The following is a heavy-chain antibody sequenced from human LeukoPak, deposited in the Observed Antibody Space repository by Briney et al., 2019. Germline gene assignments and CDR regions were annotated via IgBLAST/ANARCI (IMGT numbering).Heavy chain of an antibody. V-gene: IGHV3-30*18. CDR1: GFTFSSYG. Sequence: GGSLRLSCAASGFTFSSYGMHWVRQAPGKGLEWVAVISYDGSNKYYADSVKGRFTISRDNSKNTLYLQMNSLRAEDTAVYYCAKDLYYSSNWGQGTLVTVSS. CDR3: AKDLYYSSN. D-gene: IGHD3-10*01. CDR2: ISYDGSNK. J-gene: IGHJ4*02.